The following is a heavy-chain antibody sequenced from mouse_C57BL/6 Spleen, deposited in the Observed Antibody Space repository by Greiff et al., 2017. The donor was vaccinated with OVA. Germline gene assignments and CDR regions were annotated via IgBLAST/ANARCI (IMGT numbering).Heavy chain of an antibody. J-gene: IGHJ2*01. V-gene: IGHV7-3*01. CDR3: ARYGYYFDY. CDR1: GFTFTDYY. Sequence: EVQLQESGGGLVQPGGSLSLSCAASGFTFTDYYMSWVRQPPGKALEWLGFIRNKANGYTTEYSASVKGRFTISRDNSQSILYLQMNALRAEDSATYYCARYGYYFDYWGQGTTLTVSS. CDR2: IRNKANGYTT.